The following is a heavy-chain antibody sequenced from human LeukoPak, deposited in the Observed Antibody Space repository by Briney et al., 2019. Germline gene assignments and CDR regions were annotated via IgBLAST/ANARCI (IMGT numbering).Heavy chain of an antibody. CDR3: ARDRVTAISPFVY. D-gene: IGHD2-21*02. CDR1: GFTFSDYY. CDR2: ISSSSSYI. Sequence: GGSLRLSCAASGFTFSDYYMSWIRQAPGKGLEWVSYISSSSSYIYYADSVKGRFTISRDNAKNSLYLQMNSLRAEDTAVYYCARDRVTAISPFVYWGQGTLVTVSS. V-gene: IGHV3-11*06. J-gene: IGHJ4*02.